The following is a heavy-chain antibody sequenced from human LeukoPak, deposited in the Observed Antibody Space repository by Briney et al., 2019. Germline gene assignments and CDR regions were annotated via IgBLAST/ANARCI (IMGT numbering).Heavy chain of an antibody. Sequence: SETLSLTGAVYGGSFSGYYWSWIRQPPGKGLEWIGEINHSGSTNYNPSLKSRVTISVDTSKNQFSLKLSSVTAADTAVYYCARSGLIVVVPAATAEGYNWFDPWGQGTLVTVSS. V-gene: IGHV4-34*01. CDR1: GGSFSGYY. J-gene: IGHJ5*02. CDR3: ARSGLIVVVPAATAEGYNWFDP. D-gene: IGHD2-2*01. CDR2: INHSGST.